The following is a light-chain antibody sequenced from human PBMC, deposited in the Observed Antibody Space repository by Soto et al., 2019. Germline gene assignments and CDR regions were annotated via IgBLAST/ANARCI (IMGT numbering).Light chain of an antibody. CDR1: QGIRND. J-gene: IGKJ1*01. CDR2: KAS. CDR3: QHYNSYGT. Sequence: DIQMTKSPSSLSASVGDRVTITCRASQGIRNDLGWYQQKPGKAPKLLIYKASTLKSGVPSRFSGSGSGTEFTLTISSLQPDDFATYYCQHYNSYGTFGQGTKVDIK. V-gene: IGKV1-17*01.